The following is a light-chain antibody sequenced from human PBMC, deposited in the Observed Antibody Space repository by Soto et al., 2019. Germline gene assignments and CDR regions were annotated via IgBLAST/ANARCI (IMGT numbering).Light chain of an antibody. CDR1: SSNIGSKT. CDR3: SAWDARLNGYV. CDR2: SNY. V-gene: IGLV1-44*01. J-gene: IGLJ1*01. Sequence: VLTQLPSVSGTPGQRVTISCSGSSSNIGSKTVNWYQQLPGTAPKLLIYSNYQRPSGVPDRFSGSKSGTSASLAISGLQSEDEADYYCSAWDARLNGYVFGTGTKVTVL.